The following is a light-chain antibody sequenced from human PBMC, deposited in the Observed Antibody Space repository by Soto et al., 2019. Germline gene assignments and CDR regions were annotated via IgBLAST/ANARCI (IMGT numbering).Light chain of an antibody. CDR3: SSYTITSSPV. J-gene: IGLJ1*01. CDR2: EVT. CDR1: SSDVGGYDV. Sequence: QSVLTQPASVSGSPGQSITISCTGTSSDVGGYDVVSWYRQYPGQAPKILIYEVTHRPSGVPDRFSGSKSGNTASLTISGLQADDEADYYCSSYTITSSPVFGPGTKLTVL. V-gene: IGLV2-14*01.